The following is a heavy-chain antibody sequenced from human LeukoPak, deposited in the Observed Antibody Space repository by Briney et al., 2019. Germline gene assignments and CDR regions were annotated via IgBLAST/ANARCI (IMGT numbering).Heavy chain of an antibody. CDR3: AKERSTVTTGLDY. Sequence: QSGGSLRLSCAASGLTFSSYAMNWVRQAPGKGLEWVSAISGSGSGTYYADSVKGRFTISRDNSKNMLYLQMNSLRAEDTAVYYCAKERSTVTTGLDYWGQGTLVTVSS. D-gene: IGHD4-17*01. CDR1: GLTFSSYA. CDR2: ISGSGSGT. V-gene: IGHV3-23*01. J-gene: IGHJ4*02.